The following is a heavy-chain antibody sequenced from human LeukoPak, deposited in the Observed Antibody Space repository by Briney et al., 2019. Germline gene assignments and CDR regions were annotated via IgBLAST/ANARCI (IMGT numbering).Heavy chain of an antibody. J-gene: IGHJ6*02. CDR1: GYTFTSYD. D-gene: IGHD2-2*01. Sequence: ASVKVSCKASGYTFTSYDINWVRQATGQGLEWMGWMNPNSGNTGYAQKFLGRVTMTRNTSISTAYMELSSLRSEDTAVYYCARGAYCSSTSCGYYYYYYGMDVWGQGTTVTVSS. CDR2: MNPNSGNT. CDR3: ARGAYCSSTSCGYYYYYYGMDV. V-gene: IGHV1-8*01.